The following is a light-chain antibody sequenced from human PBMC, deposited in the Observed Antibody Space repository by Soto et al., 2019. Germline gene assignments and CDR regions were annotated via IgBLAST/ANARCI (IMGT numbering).Light chain of an antibody. CDR3: ATGDDSLNAVV. Sequence: QSVLTQPPSVSEAPRQRVTISCSGSSSNIGNNAVNWYQQVPGEAPRLLIYYDDLLPSGVSDRFSGSKSGTSASLAISGLQSEDEADYYCATGDDSLNAVVFGGGTKLTVL. CDR2: YDD. V-gene: IGLV1-36*01. CDR1: SSNIGNNA. J-gene: IGLJ2*01.